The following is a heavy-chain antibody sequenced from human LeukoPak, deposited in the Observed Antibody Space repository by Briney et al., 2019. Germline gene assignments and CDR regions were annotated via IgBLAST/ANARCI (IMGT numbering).Heavy chain of an antibody. CDR1: GYSFTTYW. CDR3: ARNRYYYDFSGYYVDY. J-gene: IGHJ4*02. CDR2: IDPSDSYT. V-gene: IGHV5-10-1*01. Sequence: GESLKISCKGSGYSFTTYWISWVRQMPGKGLEWMGSIDPSDSYTNCSPSFQGHVTISTDKSISTAYLQWSSLRASDTAMYYCARNRYYYDFSGYYVDYWGQGTLVTVSS. D-gene: IGHD3-22*01.